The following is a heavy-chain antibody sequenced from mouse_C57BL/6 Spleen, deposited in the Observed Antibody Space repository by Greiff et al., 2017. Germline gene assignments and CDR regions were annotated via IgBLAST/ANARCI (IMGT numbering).Heavy chain of an antibody. CDR3: ARPHYYGSYYAMDY. CDR1: GFTFSDYG. CDR2: ISSGSSTI. Sequence: EVKLVESGGGLVKPGGSLKLSCAASGFTFSDYGMHWVRQAPEKGLEWVAYISSGSSTIYYADTVKGRCTISRDNAKNTRFLQMTSLRSEDTAMDYCARPHYYGSYYAMDYWGQGTSVTVSS. V-gene: IGHV5-17*01. D-gene: IGHD1-1*01. J-gene: IGHJ4*01.